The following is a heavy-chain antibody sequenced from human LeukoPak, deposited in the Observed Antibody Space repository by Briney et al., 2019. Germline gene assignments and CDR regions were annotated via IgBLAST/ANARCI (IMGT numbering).Heavy chain of an antibody. CDR3: ARDTDYGDHDY. J-gene: IGHJ4*02. CDR2: ISGSGDGT. D-gene: IGHD4-17*01. CDR1: GFTFSSYA. V-gene: IGHV3-23*01. Sequence: PGGSLRLSCAASGFTFSSYAMSWVRQAPGKGLEWVSAISGSGDGTTYADSVRGRFTISRDNAKNSLYLQMNSLRAEDTAVYYCARDTDYGDHDYWGQGTLVTVSS.